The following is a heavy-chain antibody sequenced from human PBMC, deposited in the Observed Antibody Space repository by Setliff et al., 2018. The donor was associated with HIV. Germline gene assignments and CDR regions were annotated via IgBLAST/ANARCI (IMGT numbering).Heavy chain of an antibody. D-gene: IGHD3-10*01. V-gene: IGHV3-7*05. CDR3: AKVFAFGIDGFDI. CDR1: GFTFSSYW. CDR2: IQQHGSEI. J-gene: IGHJ3*02. Sequence: GGSLRLSCAASGFTFSSYWMAWVRQCPGKGLEWVANIQQHGSEIHYVASVEGRFTISRDNAKNSLYLQMNSLREEDTAVYFCAKVFAFGIDGFDIWGQGTMVTVSS.